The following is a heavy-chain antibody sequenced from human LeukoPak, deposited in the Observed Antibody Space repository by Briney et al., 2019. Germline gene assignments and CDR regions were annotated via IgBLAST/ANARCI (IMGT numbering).Heavy chain of an antibody. V-gene: IGHV4-39*02. Sequence: SETLSLTCSVSGGSIRSTTYYWGWIRQPPGKGLEWIGSIYYSGNTYYSPSLMSRVTISLDTSNNQFSLKLTSVTATDTAIYYCARELPRRYFDYWGQGTLVTVSS. CDR1: GGSIRSTTYY. CDR3: ARELPRRYFDY. J-gene: IGHJ4*02. CDR2: IYYSGNT.